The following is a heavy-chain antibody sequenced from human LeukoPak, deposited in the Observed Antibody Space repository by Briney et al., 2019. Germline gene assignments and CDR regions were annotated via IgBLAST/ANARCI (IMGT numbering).Heavy chain of an antibody. V-gene: IGHV3-23*01. J-gene: IGHJ4*02. CDR1: EFTFSSYA. D-gene: IGHD1-1*01. CDR2: TSASGGST. CDR3: ATRHTNWYVLDS. Sequence: PGGSLRLSCVASEFTFSSYAMSWVRQPPGKGLEWVSSTSASGGSTYYADSVKGRFTISRDNSKNTLYLQMNNLRAEDTAVYYCATRHTNWYVLDSWGQGTLVTVSS.